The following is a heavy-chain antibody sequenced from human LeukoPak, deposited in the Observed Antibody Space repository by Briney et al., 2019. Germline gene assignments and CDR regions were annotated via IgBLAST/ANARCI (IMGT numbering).Heavy chain of an antibody. CDR1: GFTFSSYG. J-gene: IGHJ6*02. V-gene: IGHV3-30*18. CDR2: ISYDGSNK. D-gene: IGHD1-26*01. CDR3: AKDLELLDYYYYGMDV. Sequence: GGSLRLSCAASGFTFSSYGMHWVRQAPGKGLELLAVISYDGSNKYYADSVKGRFTISRDNSKNTLYLQMNSLRAEDTAVYYCAKDLELLDYYYYGMDVWGQGTTVTVSS.